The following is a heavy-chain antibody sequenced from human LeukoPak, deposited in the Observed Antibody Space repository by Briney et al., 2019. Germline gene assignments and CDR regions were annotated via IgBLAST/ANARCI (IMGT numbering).Heavy chain of an antibody. D-gene: IGHD4-17*01. CDR2: ISGSGGST. J-gene: IGHJ4*02. CDR3: AKGHGDYPWD. V-gene: IGHV3-23*01. Sequence: WVSAISGSGGSTYYADSVKGRFTISRDNSKNTLYLQMNSLRAEDTAVYYCAKGHGDYPWDWGQGTLVTVSS.